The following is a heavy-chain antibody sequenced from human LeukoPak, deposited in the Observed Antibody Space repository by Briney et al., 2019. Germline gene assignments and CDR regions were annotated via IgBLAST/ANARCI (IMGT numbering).Heavy chain of an antibody. CDR2: ISDSGST. CDR1: GGSINGYF. D-gene: IGHD2-15*01. V-gene: IGHV4-59*08. CDR3: ARVSNELGYCGGGTCLGFDY. Sequence: NPSETLSLTCTVSGGSINGYFWTWIRQPPGKGLEWIGYISDSGSTNYNPSLKSRVTISLDTSKNQFSLKLSSVTAADTAVYYCARVSNELGYCGGGTCLGFDYWGQGTLVTVSS. J-gene: IGHJ4*02.